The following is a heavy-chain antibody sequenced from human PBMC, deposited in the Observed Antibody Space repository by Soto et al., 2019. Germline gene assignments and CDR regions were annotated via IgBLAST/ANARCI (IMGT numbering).Heavy chain of an antibody. J-gene: IGHJ4*02. Sequence: QVQLVQSGAEVKKPGSSVKVSCKASGGTFSSYAISWVRQAPGQGLEWMGGIIPIFGTANYAQKFQGRVTITADESTSTADMELSSLRSEDTAVYYCASAAYDYVWGSYRYSDPFDYWGQGTLVTVSS. D-gene: IGHD3-16*02. CDR3: ASAAYDYVWGSYRYSDPFDY. CDR2: IIPIFGTA. CDR1: GGTFSSYA. V-gene: IGHV1-69*12.